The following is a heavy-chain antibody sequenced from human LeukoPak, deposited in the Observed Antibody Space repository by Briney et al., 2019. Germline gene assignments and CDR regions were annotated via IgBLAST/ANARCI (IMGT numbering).Heavy chain of an antibody. Sequence: GGSLRLSCAASGFTFSSYGMHWVRQAPGKGLEWVAVISYDGSNKYYADSVKGRFTISRDNSKNTLYLQMNSLRAEDTAVYYCAKGLDSGSYYWGFDYWGQGTLVTVSS. V-gene: IGHV3-30*18. CDR2: ISYDGSNK. J-gene: IGHJ4*02. CDR3: AKGLDSGSYYWGFDY. CDR1: GFTFSSYG. D-gene: IGHD1-26*01.